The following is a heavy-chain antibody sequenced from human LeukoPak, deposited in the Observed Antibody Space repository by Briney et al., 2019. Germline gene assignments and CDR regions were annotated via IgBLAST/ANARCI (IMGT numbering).Heavy chain of an antibody. Sequence: SETLSLTCTVSGDSISSYYWTWIRQPAGKGLEWIGRVSPSGNTKYNSSLKSRLSMSVDSSKNQISLKVTSVTAADTAVYYCARGVVPPGMDYYHYMDVWGKETTVTVSS. V-gene: IGHV4-4*07. CDR1: GDSISSYY. J-gene: IGHJ6*03. CDR2: VSPSGNT. D-gene: IGHD2-2*01. CDR3: ARGVVPPGMDYYHYMDV.